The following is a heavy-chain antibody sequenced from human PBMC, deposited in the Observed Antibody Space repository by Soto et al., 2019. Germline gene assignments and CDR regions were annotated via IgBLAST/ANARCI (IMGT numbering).Heavy chain of an antibody. CDR2: IIPIFGTA. CDR1: GGTFSSYA. V-gene: IGHV1-69*13. J-gene: IGHJ6*02. CDR3: ARGATRESYYDMDV. Sequence: RASVKVSCKASGGTFSSYAVNWVRQAPGQGLEWMGGIIPIFGTANYARKFQGRVTITADESTSTAYMELSSLRSEDTAVYYCARGATRESYYDMDVWGQGTTVTV.